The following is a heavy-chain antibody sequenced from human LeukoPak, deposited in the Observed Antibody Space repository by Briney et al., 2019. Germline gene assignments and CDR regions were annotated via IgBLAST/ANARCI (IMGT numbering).Heavy chain of an antibody. V-gene: IGHV5-51*01. CDR1: GYSFTTYW. J-gene: IGHJ3*02. CDR3: GRIPAAGSLKGAFDI. D-gene: IGHD6-25*01. Sequence: GESLKISCKGSGYSFTTYWIGWVRQMPGKGLEWMGIIYPGDSDTTYSPSFQGQVTISADKSISTAYLQWSSLKASDTAMYYCGRIPAAGSLKGAFDIWGQGTMVTVSS. CDR2: IYPGDSDT.